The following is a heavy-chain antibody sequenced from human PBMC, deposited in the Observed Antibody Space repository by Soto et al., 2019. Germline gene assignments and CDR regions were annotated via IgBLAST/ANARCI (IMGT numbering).Heavy chain of an antibody. Sequence: ASVKVSCKASGGTFSSYAISWVRQAPGQGLEWMGGIIPIFGTANYAQKFQGRVTITADESTSTAYMELSSLRSEDTAVYYCARDSKSYGGNFWFDPWGQGTLVTVSS. J-gene: IGHJ5*02. V-gene: IGHV1-69*13. CDR2: IIPIFGTA. CDR3: ARDSKSYGGNFWFDP. D-gene: IGHD4-17*01. CDR1: GGTFSSYA.